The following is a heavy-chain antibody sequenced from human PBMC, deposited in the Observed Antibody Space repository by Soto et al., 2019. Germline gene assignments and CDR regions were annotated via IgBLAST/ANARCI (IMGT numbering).Heavy chain of an antibody. CDR2: ISSSSSYI. D-gene: IGHD2-15*01. J-gene: IGHJ4*02. V-gene: IGHV3-21*01. CDR3: ASEGYCSGGSCYY. Sequence: EVQLVESGGGLVKPGGSLRLSCAASGFTFSSYSMNWVRQAPGKGLEWVSSISSSSSYIYYADSVKGRFTISRDNAKNSLYLQMNSLRAEDTGVYYCASEGYCSGGSCYYWGQGTLVTVSS. CDR1: GFTFSSYS.